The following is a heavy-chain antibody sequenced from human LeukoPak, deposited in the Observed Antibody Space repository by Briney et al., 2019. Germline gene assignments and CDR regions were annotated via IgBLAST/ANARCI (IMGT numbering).Heavy chain of an antibody. CDR1: GFTFSSYG. Sequence: PGGSLRLSCAASGFTFSSYGTHWVRQAPGKGLEWVAVISYDGSNKYYADSVKGRFTISRDNSKNTLYLQMNSLRAEDTAVYYCAALTNFWGQGTLVTVSS. V-gene: IGHV3-30*03. J-gene: IGHJ4*02. CDR3: AALTNF. CDR2: ISYDGSNK. D-gene: IGHD3-9*01.